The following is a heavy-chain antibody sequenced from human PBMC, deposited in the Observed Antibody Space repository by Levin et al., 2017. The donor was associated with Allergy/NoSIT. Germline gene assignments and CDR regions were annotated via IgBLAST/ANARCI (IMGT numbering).Heavy chain of an antibody. CDR2: IYYSGST. J-gene: IGHJ4*02. CDR3: ARGTLRQDILVVPAAMNPTMYYFDY. CDR1: GGSISSYY. D-gene: IGHD2-2*01. Sequence: SETLSLTCTVSGGSISSYYWSWIRQPPGKGLEWIGYIYYSGSTNYNPSLKSRVTISVDTSKNQFSLKLSSVTAADTAVYYCARGTLRQDILVVPAAMNPTMYYFDYWGQGTLVTVSS. V-gene: IGHV4-59*01.